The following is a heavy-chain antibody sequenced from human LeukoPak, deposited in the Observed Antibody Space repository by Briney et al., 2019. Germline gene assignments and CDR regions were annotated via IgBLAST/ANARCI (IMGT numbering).Heavy chain of an antibody. CDR3: AKGRSYSYTANPFDY. CDR2: ISWNSGSI. Sequence: GGSLRLSCVASRFTFDDYAMHWVRQAPRKGLEWVSGISWNSGSIGYVDSVKGRFSISRDSAKSSLYLEMNSLRGEDMAVYYCAKGRSYSYTANPFDYWGQGTLVTVSS. J-gene: IGHJ4*02. D-gene: IGHD1-26*01. V-gene: IGHV3-9*03. CDR1: RFTFDDYA.